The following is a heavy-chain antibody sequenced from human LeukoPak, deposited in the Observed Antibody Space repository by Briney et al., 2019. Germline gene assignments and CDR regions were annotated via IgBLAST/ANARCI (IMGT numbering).Heavy chain of an antibody. CDR1: GGSFSGYY. J-gene: IGHJ4*02. Sequence: PSETLSLTCAVYGGSFSGYYWSWIRQPPGKGLEWVGEINHSGSTNYNPSLKSRVTISVDTSKNQFSLKLSSVTAADTAVYYCASNLYYYDSSATGNWGQGTLVTVSS. CDR2: INHSGST. V-gene: IGHV4-34*01. CDR3: ASNLYYYDSSATGN. D-gene: IGHD3-22*01.